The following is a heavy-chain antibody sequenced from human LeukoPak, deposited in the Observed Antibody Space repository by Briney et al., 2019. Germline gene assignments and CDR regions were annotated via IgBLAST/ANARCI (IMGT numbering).Heavy chain of an antibody. CDR1: GFTFSAYW. D-gene: IGHD6-13*01. V-gene: IGHV3-7*01. CDR3: ARDGTAAGLYFDS. CDR2: IRQDGGEK. J-gene: IGHJ4*01. Sequence: GGSLRLSCAVSGFTFSAYWMNWVRQAPGKGLEWVASIRQDGGEKSYVDSVKGRFTISRDNTKNSLYLQMSSLRAEDTAVYYCARDGTAAGLYFDSWGQGTLVTVSS.